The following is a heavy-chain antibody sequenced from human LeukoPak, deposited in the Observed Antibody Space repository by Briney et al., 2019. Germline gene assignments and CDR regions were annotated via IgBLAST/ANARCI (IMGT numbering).Heavy chain of an antibody. CDR1: GFTFKDYG. CDR2: IWYDGTKN. Sequence: PGGSLTLSCTASGFTFKDYGMHWVRQAPGNGPEWVAIIWYDGTKNYYADSVKGRFTISRDNFNNTLYLQMNSLRAEDTALYYCARAPYTTGRSFYFDSWGQGTLVTVSS. CDR3: ARAPYTTGRSFYFDS. J-gene: IGHJ4*02. D-gene: IGHD2-2*02. V-gene: IGHV3-33*01.